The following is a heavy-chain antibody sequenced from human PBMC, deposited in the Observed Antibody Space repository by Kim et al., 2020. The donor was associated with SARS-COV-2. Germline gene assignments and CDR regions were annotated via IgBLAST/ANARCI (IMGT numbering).Heavy chain of an antibody. D-gene: IGHD5-18*01. CDR3: ARTLASGYGSFDY. V-gene: IGHV1-69*01. Sequence: YAQKFQGRVTITADESTSTAYMELSSLRSEDTVVYYCARTLASGYGSFDYWGQGTLVTVSS. J-gene: IGHJ4*02.